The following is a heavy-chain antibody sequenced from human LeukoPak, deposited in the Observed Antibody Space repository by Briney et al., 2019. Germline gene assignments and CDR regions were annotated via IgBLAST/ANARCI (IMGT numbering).Heavy chain of an antibody. D-gene: IGHD6-13*01. CDR2: INPNGGGT. J-gene: IGHJ4*02. CDR1: GYTFTGYY. V-gene: IGHV1-2*02. CDR3: ARGRRAAAGKHPFDY. Sequence: GASVKVSCKASGYTFTGYYMHWVRQAPGQGLEWMGWINPNGGGTNYAQNFQGRVTMTRDTSISIAYMELSRLTSDDTAVYYCARGRRAAAGKHPFDYWGQGTLVTVSS.